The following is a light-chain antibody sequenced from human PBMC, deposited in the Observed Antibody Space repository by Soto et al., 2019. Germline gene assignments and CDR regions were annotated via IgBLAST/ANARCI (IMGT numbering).Light chain of an antibody. CDR2: EVS. Sequence: QSALTQPASVSGSPGQPITISCTGTNSDVGGYNYVSWYQQHPGKAPELMIYEVSHRPSGVSNRFSGSKSDNTASLTISGLQAEGEADYYCSSYTSISTLYVFGTGTKLTVL. CDR3: SSYTSISTLYV. J-gene: IGLJ1*01. V-gene: IGLV2-14*01. CDR1: NSDVGGYNY.